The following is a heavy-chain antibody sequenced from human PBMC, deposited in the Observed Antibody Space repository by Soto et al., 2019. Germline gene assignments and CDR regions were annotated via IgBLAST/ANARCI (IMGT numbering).Heavy chain of an antibody. CDR3: ARRVRYFAEEPFDY. CDR1: GGSISSSTYS. D-gene: IGHD3-9*01. V-gene: IGHV4-39*01. CDR2: IYYSGST. Sequence: SETLSLTCTVSGGSISSSTYSWGWIRQPPGKGLEWIGNIYYSGSTYYNPSLKSRVTISVDTSKNQFSLKLSSVTAADTAVYYCARRVRYFAEEPFDYWGQGILVTVSS. J-gene: IGHJ4*02.